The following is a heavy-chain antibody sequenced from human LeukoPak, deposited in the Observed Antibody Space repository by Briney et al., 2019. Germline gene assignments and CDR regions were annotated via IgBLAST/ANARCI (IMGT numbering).Heavy chain of an antibody. D-gene: IGHD5-12*01. V-gene: IGHV4-59*01. J-gene: IGHJ6*03. CDR2: IYYSGST. Sequence: SETLSLTCTVSGGSISSYYWSWIRQPPGRGLEWIGYIYYSGSTNYNPSLKSRVTISVDTSKNQFSLKLSSVTAADTAVYYCARVSEGYSGYFFTDYYYYYKDXWGXXTTVT. CDR3: ARVSEGYSGYFFTDYYYYYKDX. CDR1: GGSISSYY.